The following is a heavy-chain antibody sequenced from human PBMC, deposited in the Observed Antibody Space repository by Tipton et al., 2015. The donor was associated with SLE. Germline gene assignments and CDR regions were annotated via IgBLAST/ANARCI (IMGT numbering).Heavy chain of an antibody. CDR3: ARAGGGDSNWFDP. CDR2: IYYSGST. V-gene: IGHV4-39*07. CDR1: GGSISSSSYY. J-gene: IGHJ5*02. D-gene: IGHD2-21*01. Sequence: TLSLTCTVSGGSISSSSYYWGWIRQPPGKGLEWIGSIYYSGSTYYNPSLKSRVTISVDTSKNQFSLKLSSVTAEDTAVYYCARAGGGDSNWFDPWGQGTLVTVSS.